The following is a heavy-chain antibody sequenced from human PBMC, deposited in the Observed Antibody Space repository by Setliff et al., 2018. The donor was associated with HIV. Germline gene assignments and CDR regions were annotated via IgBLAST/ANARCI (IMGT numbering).Heavy chain of an antibody. CDR3: ARVFVDTAVLRVLEYYFDS. CDR2: IYHSGST. CDR1: GYSISSGYS. D-gene: IGHD5-18*01. J-gene: IGHJ4*02. V-gene: IGHV4-38-2*01. Sequence: SETLSLTCAVSGYSISSGYSWGWIRQPPGKGLEWIGSIYHSGSTYYKPSLKSRVNISLDTSKNQFSLKLSSLTAADTAIYYCARVFVDTAVLRVLEYYFDSWGRGTLVTVSS.